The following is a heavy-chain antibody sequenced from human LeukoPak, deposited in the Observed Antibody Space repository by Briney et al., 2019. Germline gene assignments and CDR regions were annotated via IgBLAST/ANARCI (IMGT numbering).Heavy chain of an antibody. Sequence: GGSLRLSCAASGFTFSSYAMSWVRQAPGKGLEWVSAISGSGGSTYYADSVKGRFTISRDNSKNTLYLQMNSLRAEDTAVYYCAKDIGRWTTVTTGIDYWGQGTLVTVSS. D-gene: IGHD4-17*01. CDR2: ISGSGGST. J-gene: IGHJ4*02. CDR3: AKDIGRWTTVTTGIDY. CDR1: GFTFSSYA. V-gene: IGHV3-23*01.